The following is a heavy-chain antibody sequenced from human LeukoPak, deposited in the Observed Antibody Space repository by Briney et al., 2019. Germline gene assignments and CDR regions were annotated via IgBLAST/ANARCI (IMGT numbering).Heavy chain of an antibody. Sequence: ASVKVSCKASGYTFTSYGISWVRQAPGQGLEWMGWISAYNGNTNYAQKLQGRVTMTTDTSTSTAYMELRSLRSDDTAVYYCARAGYSSGWYRRGNYFDYWGQGTLVTVSS. CDR3: ARAGYSSGWYRRGNYFDY. CDR2: ISAYNGNT. J-gene: IGHJ4*02. D-gene: IGHD6-19*01. V-gene: IGHV1-18*01. CDR1: GYTFTSYG.